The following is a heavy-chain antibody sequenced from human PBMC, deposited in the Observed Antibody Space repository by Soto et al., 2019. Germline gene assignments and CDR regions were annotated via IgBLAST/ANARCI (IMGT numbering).Heavy chain of an antibody. J-gene: IGHJ6*02. V-gene: IGHV4-39*07. CDR1: GGSISSSSYY. Sequence: SETLSLTCTVSGGSISSSSYYWGWISQPPGKGLEWIGSIYYSGSTYYNPSLKSRVTISVNTSKNQFSLKLSFTTAADTAVYYCARELRSYYYYGMDVWGQGTTVTVSS. CDR3: ARELRSYYYYGMDV. CDR2: IYYSGST.